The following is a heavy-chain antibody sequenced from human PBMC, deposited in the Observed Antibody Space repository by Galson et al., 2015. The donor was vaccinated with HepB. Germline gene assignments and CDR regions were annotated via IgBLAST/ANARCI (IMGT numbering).Heavy chain of an antibody. D-gene: IGHD2-15*01. Sequence: SVKVSCKASGYTFTSYAMHWVRQAPGQRLEWMRWINAGNGNTKYSQKFQGRVTITRDTSASTAYMELSSLRSEDTAVYYCARDSPREVVVAATLHDAFDIWGQGTMVTVSS. J-gene: IGHJ3*02. V-gene: IGHV1-3*01. CDR1: GYTFTSYA. CDR3: ARDSPREVVVAATLHDAFDI. CDR2: INAGNGNT.